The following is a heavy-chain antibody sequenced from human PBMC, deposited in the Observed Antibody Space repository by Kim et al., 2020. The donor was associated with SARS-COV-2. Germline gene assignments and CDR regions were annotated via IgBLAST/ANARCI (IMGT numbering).Heavy chain of an antibody. CDR1: GFTFSSYG. Sequence: GGSLSLSCAASGFTFSSYGMHWVRQAPGKGLEWVAVISYDGSNKNYVDSVKGRFTISRDNSKNTLYLQMNSLRAEHTAVYYCARDIASYSSGWIYYYYGMDVWGQGTTVTVSS. CDR2: ISYDGSNK. V-gene: IGHV3-30*04. D-gene: IGHD6-19*01. CDR3: ARDIASYSSGWIYYYYGMDV. J-gene: IGHJ6*02.